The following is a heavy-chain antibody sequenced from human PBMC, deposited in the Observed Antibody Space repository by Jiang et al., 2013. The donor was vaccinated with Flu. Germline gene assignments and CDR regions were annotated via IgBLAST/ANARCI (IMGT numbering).Heavy chain of an antibody. V-gene: IGHV5-51*01. Sequence: GAEVKKPGESLKISCKGSGYSFTSYWIGWVRQMPGKGLEWMGIIYPGDSDTRYSPSFQGQVTISADKSISTAYLQWSSLKASDTAMYYCARRSGSSQGSKPNKSNWFDPWGQGTLVTVSS. CDR2: IYPGDSDT. J-gene: IGHJ5*02. D-gene: IGHD6-13*01. CDR1: GYSFTSYW. CDR3: ARRSGSSQGSKPNKSNWFDP.